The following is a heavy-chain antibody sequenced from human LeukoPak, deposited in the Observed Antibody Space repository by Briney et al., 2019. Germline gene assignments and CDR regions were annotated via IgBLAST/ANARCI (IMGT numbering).Heavy chain of an antibody. Sequence: PSETLSLTCTVSGGSISSYYWSWIRQPPGKGLEWIGYIYYSGSTNYNPSLKSRVTISVDTSKNQFSLKLSSVTAADTAVYYCARDSPRVLGAFGIWGQGTMVTVSS. D-gene: IGHD3-3*02. J-gene: IGHJ3*02. CDR3: ARDSPRVLGAFGI. CDR1: GGSISSYY. CDR2: IYYSGST. V-gene: IGHV4-59*01.